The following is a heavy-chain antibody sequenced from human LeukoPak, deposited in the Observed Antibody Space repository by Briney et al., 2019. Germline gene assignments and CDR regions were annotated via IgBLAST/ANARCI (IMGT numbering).Heavy chain of an antibody. CDR2: MNPNSGNT. D-gene: IGHD3-10*01. J-gene: IGHJ4*02. CDR1: GYTFTSYD. V-gene: IGHV1-8*01. Sequence: ASVKVSCKASGYTFTSYDINWVRQATGQGLEWMGWMNPNSGNTGYAQKFQGRVTITADKSTSTAYMELSSLRSEDTAVYYCARDLTWFGELLTATGTTGDYWGQGTLVTVSS. CDR3: ARDLTWFGELLTATGTTGDY.